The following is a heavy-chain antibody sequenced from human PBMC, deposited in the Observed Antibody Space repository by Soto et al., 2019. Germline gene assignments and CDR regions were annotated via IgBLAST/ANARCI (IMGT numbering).Heavy chain of an antibody. CDR2: TYYRSKWYN. CDR1: GDSVSSNSAA. CDR3: ARENGFRSTLRSVPVVVAAPYYYYMDV. J-gene: IGHJ6*03. D-gene: IGHD2-15*01. V-gene: IGHV6-1*01. Sequence: KQSQTLSLTCAISGDSVSSNSAAWNWIRQSPSRGLEWLGRTYYRSKWYNDYAVSVKSRITINPDTSKNQFSLQLNSVTPEDTAVYYCARENGFRSTLRSVPVVVAAPYYYYMDVWGKGTTVTVSS.